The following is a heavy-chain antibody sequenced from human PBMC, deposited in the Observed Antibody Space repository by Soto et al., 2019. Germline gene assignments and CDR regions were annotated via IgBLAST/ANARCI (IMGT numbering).Heavy chain of an antibody. CDR3: ARDPGPSVDYYGMDV. CDR1: GFTVSSNY. V-gene: IGHV3-53*01. CDR2: IYSGGST. D-gene: IGHD5-12*01. J-gene: IGHJ6*02. Sequence: GGSLRLSCAASGFTVSSNYMSWVRQAPGKGLEWVSVIYSGGSTYYADSVKGRFTISRDNSKNTLYLQMNSLRAEDTAVYYCARDPGPSVDYYGMDVWGQGTTVTVSS.